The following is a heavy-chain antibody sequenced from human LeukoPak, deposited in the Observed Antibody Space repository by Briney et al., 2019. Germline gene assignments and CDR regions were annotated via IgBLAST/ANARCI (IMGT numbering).Heavy chain of an antibody. CDR1: GGSISSNNYY. D-gene: IGHD3-3*01. Sequence: SETLSLTCTVSGGSISSNNYYWGWIRQPPGKGLEWIGNVYYSGSTYYNPSLKSRVTISVDTSKNQFSPKLSSVTAADTAMYYCARDPFITIFGVVIRRDYWGQGTLVTVSS. CDR2: VYYSGST. V-gene: IGHV4-39*07. J-gene: IGHJ4*02. CDR3: ARDPFITIFGVVIRRDY.